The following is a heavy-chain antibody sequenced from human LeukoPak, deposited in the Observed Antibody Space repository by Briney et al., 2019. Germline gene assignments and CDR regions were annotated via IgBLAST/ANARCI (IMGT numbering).Heavy chain of an antibody. V-gene: IGHV4-38-2*02. D-gene: IGHD2-21*01. J-gene: IGHJ3*02. CDR2: IYHSGST. CDR1: GYSISSGYY. CDR3: ARPCGGSLVDAFDI. Sequence: SETLSLTCTVSGYSISSGYYWGWIRQPPGKGLEWIGSIYHSGSTYYNPSLKSRVAISVDTSKNQFSLKLRSVTAADTAVYYCARPCGGSLVDAFDIWGQGTMVTVSS.